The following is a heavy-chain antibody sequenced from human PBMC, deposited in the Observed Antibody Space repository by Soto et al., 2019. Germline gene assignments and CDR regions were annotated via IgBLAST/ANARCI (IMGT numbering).Heavy chain of an antibody. CDR2: INPDGGGT. J-gene: IGHJ6*02. CDR1: GYTFTSYY. V-gene: IGHV1-46*01. Sequence: QVQLVQSGAEVKKPGASVKVSCKASGYTFTSYYMHWVRLAPGQGLEWLGIINPDGGGTSYAQQFQGRVIMTRATSTSTVYMEMSSLRSEYTSVYYCAVGGNYLSMDVWGQGTTVTVSS. D-gene: IGHD4-4*01. CDR3: AVGGNYLSMDV.